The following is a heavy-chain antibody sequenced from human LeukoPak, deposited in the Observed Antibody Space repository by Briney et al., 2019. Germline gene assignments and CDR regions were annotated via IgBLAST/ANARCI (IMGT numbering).Heavy chain of an antibody. CDR1: GGSFSGYY. CDR3: ARVGQQLVSYYYYMDV. CDR2: INHSGST. Sequence: PSETLSLTCAVYGGSFSGYYWSWIRQPQGKGLEWIGEINHSGSTNYNPSLKSRVTISVDTSKNQFSLRLSSVTAADTAVYYCARVGQQLVSYYYYMDVWGKGTTVTISS. J-gene: IGHJ6*03. V-gene: IGHV4-34*01. D-gene: IGHD6-13*01.